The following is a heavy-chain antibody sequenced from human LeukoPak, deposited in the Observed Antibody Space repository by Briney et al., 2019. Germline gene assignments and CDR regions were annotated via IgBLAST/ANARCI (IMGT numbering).Heavy chain of an antibody. CDR3: AKDGGDCSSISCLYFFDS. V-gene: IGHV1-2*06. D-gene: IGHD2-2*01. J-gene: IGHJ4*02. CDR1: GYTFTGYY. CDR2: INPNSGGT. Sequence: EASVKVSCKASGYTFTGYYMHWVRQAPGQGLEWMGRINPNSGGTNYAQKFQGRVTMTRDTSISTAYMELSRLRSDDTAVYYCAKDGGDCSSISCLYFFDSWGQGTLVTVSS.